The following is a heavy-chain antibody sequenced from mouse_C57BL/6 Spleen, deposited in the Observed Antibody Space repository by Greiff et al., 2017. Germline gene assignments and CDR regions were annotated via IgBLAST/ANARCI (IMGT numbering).Heavy chain of an antibody. V-gene: IGHV5-4*01. D-gene: IGHD2-3*01. CDR2: ISDGGSYA. J-gene: IGHJ4*01. Sequence: DVQLVESGGGLVKPGGSLKLSCAASGFTFSSYAMSWVRQTPEKRLEWVATISDGGSYAYYPDNVKGRFTISRDNAKNNLYLQMSHLKSEDTAMYYCARDGNDGYYDYAMDYWGQGTSVTVSS. CDR3: ARDGNDGYYDYAMDY. CDR1: GFTFSSYA.